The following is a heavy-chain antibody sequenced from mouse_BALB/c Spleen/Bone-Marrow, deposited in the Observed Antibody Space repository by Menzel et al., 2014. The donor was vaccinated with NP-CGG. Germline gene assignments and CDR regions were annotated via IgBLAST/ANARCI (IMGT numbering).Heavy chain of an antibody. V-gene: IGHV1-54*01. Sequence: VQLQESGDELVRPGTSVKVSCKASGYAFTNYLIEWFKQRPGQGLEWIGRIKPGIGDTTYNAKFRGKATLTADKSSTTAYMQLSSLTSDDSAVYFCARFTRDYWGQGTTLTVPS. CDR2: IKPGIGDT. J-gene: IGHJ2*01. CDR3: ARFTRDY. CDR1: GYAFTNYL.